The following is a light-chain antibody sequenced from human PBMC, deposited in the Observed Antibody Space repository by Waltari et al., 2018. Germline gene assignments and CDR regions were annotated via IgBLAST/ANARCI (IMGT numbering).Light chain of an antibody. CDR1: SSDVVGYNN. V-gene: IGLV2-14*01. CDR2: HVR. J-gene: IGLJ3*02. CDR3: ISYTTGNTWV. Sequence: SALTQPDSVSGSPGQSITIACAGSSSDVVGYNNDSWYQQHPGKAPKLMTYHVRERSSGVSNRFACSKSGNTASLTISGLQAEDEADYYCISYTTGNTWVFGGGTKLTVL.